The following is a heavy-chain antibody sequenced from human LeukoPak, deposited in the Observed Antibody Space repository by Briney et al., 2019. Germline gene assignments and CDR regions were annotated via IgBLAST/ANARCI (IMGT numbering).Heavy chain of an antibody. CDR1: GGTSSSYY. CDR3: ARGDGDYYYYYMDV. D-gene: IGHD4-17*01. CDR2: IYISRST. V-gene: IGHV4-4*07. J-gene: IGHJ6*03. Sequence: PEPPTRICPGWGGTSSSYYWGCTRQRAGAVLDLRRRIYISRSTNYIPSLNSRVTMSVDTSKSQLSLKLSSVTAADPAVYYCARGDGDYYYYYMDVWAKETTVSVSS.